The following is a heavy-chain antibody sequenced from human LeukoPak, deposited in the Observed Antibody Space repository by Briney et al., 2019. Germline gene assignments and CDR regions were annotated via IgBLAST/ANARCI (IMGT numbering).Heavy chain of an antibody. J-gene: IGHJ3*02. D-gene: IGHD5-18*01. CDR1: GGTFSSYA. Sequence: SVKVSCKASGGTFSSYAISWVRQAPGQGLEWMGGIIPIFGTANYAQKFQGRVTITTDESTSTAYMELSSLRSEDTAVYYCAKVGLGNTAIHIWGQGTMVTVSS. V-gene: IGHV1-69*05. CDR3: AKVGLGNTAIHI. CDR2: IIPIFGTA.